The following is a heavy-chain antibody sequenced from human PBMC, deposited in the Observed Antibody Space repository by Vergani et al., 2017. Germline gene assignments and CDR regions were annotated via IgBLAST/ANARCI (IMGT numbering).Heavy chain of an antibody. Sequence: QVQLQESGPGLVKTSQTLSLTCTVSGGSISSGDYYWSWIRQPPGKGLEWIGYIYYSGSTYYNPSLKSRVTISVDKSKNQLSRKLSSVTAADTAVYYCARAKDNWNDGGYFDYWGQGTLVTFSS. CDR1: GGSISSGDYY. V-gene: IGHV4-30-4*01. D-gene: IGHD1-20*01. CDR2: IYYSGST. J-gene: IGHJ4*02. CDR3: ARAKDNWNDGGYFDY.